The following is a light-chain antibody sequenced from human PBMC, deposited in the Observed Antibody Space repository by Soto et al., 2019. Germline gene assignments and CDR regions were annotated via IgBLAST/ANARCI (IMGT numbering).Light chain of an antibody. CDR3: QQSYSLPQT. V-gene: IGKV1-39*01. CDR2: AAS. J-gene: IGKJ1*01. CDR1: QSISSY. Sequence: DIQIAQAPSPLSASVGVRVTITCRASQSISSYLNWYQQKQGKPPNLLSYAASSLQSGVPSRFSGSASATEFTLTISSPQPEDFATYFCQQSYSLPQTFGQGTKVDIK.